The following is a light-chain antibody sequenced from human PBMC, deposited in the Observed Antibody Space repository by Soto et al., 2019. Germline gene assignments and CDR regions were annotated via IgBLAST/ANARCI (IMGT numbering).Light chain of an antibody. CDR1: QRVSRN. Sequence: EIVMTQSPATLSVYPGERATLSCRASQRVSRNLAWYQQKPGQAPRLLIYDASTRATGIPDRFSGSGSGTDFTLIISSLEPEDFAVYYCQQRANWPLTFGGGTKVDI. CDR2: DAS. V-gene: IGKV3-11*01. CDR3: QQRANWPLT. J-gene: IGKJ4*01.